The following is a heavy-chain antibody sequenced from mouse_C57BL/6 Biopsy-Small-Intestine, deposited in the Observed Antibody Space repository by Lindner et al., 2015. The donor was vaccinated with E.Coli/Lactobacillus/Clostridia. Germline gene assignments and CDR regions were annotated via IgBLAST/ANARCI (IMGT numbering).Heavy chain of an antibody. CDR2: INPSEDTT. CDR3: TRDVVGAYNGGGY. V-gene: IGHV1-59*01. D-gene: IGHD1-3*01. CDR1: GYTFISYH. Sequence: SVKVSCKASGYTFISYHMHWVRQAPGQGLEWVGVINPSEDTTSYAQKFQGRITITRDTSSTVYMELSSLKSEDTAVYYCTRDVVGAYNGGGYWGQGTLVTVSS. J-gene: IGHJ4*01.